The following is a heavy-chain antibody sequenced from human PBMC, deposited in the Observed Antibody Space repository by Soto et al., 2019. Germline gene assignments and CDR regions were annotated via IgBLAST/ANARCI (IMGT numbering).Heavy chain of an antibody. V-gene: IGHV3-48*02. D-gene: IGHD5-12*01. CDR2: ISSSSSTI. CDR3: ARERVDIVATVFPPDYYYYGMDV. Sequence: PGGSLRLSCAASGFTFSSYSMNWVRQAPGKGLEWVSYISSSSSTIYYADSVKGRFTISRDNAKNSLYLQMNSLRDEDTAVYYCARERVDIVATVFPPDYYYYGMDVWGQGTTVTVSS. J-gene: IGHJ6*02. CDR1: GFTFSSYS.